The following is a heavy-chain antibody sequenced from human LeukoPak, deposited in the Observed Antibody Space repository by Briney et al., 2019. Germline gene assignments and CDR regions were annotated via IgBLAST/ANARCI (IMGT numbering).Heavy chain of an antibody. J-gene: IGHJ4*02. V-gene: IGHV3-30-3*01. CDR2: ISYDGSNK. D-gene: IGHD1-14*01. CDR3: ATGDFDY. CDR1: GFTFSSYA. Sequence: GRSLRLSCAASGFTFSSYAMHWVRQAPGKGLEWVAVISYDGSNKYYADSVKGRFTISRDNPKNTLYLQMNSLRAEDTAVYYCATGDFDYWGQGTLVTVSS.